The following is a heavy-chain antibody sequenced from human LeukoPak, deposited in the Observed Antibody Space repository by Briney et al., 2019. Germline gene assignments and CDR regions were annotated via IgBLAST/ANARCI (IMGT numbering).Heavy chain of an antibody. CDR3: AKGTTDYDASDPLDF. D-gene: IGHD3-16*01. J-gene: IGHJ4*02. CDR1: GFTFSSYE. V-gene: IGHV3-48*03. CDR2: ISRSGSTK. Sequence: GGSLRLSCAASGFTFSSYEMNWVRQAPGKGLEWVSSISRSGSTKYYADSVKGRFTISRDQSKSTVYLQMTSLRAEDTAVFYCAKGTTDYDASDPLDFWGQGTLVTVSS.